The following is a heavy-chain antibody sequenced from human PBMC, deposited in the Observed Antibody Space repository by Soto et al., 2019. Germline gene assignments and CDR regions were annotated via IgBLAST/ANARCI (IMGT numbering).Heavy chain of an antibody. CDR3: ARERRVLRFLEWLLPNDY. CDR2: INPSGGST. CDR1: GYTFTSYY. Sequence: ASVKVSCKASGYTFTSYYMHWVRQAPGQGLEWMGIINPSGGSTSYAQRFQGRVTMTRDTSTSTVYMELSSLRSEDTAVYYCARERRVLRFLEWLLPNDYWGQGTLVTV. J-gene: IGHJ4*02. D-gene: IGHD3-3*01. V-gene: IGHV1-46*03.